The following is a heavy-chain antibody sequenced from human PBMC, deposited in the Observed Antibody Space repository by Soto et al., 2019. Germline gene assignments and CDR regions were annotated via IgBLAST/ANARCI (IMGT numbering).Heavy chain of an antibody. Sequence: QVQLVESGGGVVQPGRSLRLSCAASGFTFSSYAMHWVRQAPGKGLEWVAVIPYDGRNKYYADSVKGRFTISRDNSKNTVYLQMNSLRIEDTAVYYCARELERVFDYWGQGTLVTVSS. CDR2: IPYDGRNK. J-gene: IGHJ4*02. D-gene: IGHD1-1*01. V-gene: IGHV3-30*04. CDR3: ARELERVFDY. CDR1: GFTFSSYA.